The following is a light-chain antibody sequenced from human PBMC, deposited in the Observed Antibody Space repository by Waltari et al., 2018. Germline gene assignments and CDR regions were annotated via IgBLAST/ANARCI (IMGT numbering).Light chain of an antibody. CDR1: QSVSSN. V-gene: IGKV3-15*01. CDR3: QQYNNWPPVT. Sequence: EIVMTQSRATLSVSPGERATLSCRASQSVSSNLAWYQQKPGQAPRLLIYGASTRATGSPARFSGSGSGTEFTLTISSLQSEDFAVYYCQQYNNWPPVTFGGGTKVEIK. J-gene: IGKJ4*01. CDR2: GAS.